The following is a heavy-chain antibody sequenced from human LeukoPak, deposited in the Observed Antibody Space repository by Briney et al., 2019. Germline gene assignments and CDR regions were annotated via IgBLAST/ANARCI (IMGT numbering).Heavy chain of an antibody. CDR2: INPSGGST. V-gene: IGHV1-46*01. CDR3: ARAATYYDFWSGYYDYYYGMDV. J-gene: IGHJ6*02. Sequence: ASVEVSCKASGYTFTSYYMHWVRQAPGQGLEWMGIINPSGGSTSYAQKFQGRVTMTRDTSTSTVYMELSSLRSEDTAVYYCARAATYYDFWSGYYDYYYGMDVWGQGTTVTVSS. D-gene: IGHD3-3*01. CDR1: GYTFTSYY.